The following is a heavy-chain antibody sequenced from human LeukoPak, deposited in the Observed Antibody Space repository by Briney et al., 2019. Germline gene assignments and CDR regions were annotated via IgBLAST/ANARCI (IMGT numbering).Heavy chain of an antibody. CDR1: GFTFSSYW. J-gene: IGHJ4*02. CDR2: IKQDGSEK. V-gene: IGHV3-7*01. Sequence: GGSLGLSCAASGFTFSSYWMSWVRQAPGKGLEWVANIKQDGSEKYYEDSVKGRFTISRDNAKNSLYLQMNSLRAEDTAVYYCARTHSYGYIYYFDYWGQGTLVTVSS. CDR3: ARTHSYGYIYYFDY. D-gene: IGHD5-18*01.